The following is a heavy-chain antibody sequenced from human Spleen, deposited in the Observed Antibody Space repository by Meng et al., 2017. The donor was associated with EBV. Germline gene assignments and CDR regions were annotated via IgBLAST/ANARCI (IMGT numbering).Heavy chain of an antibody. CDR1: GGSFSCYY. V-gene: IGHV4-34*01. J-gene: IGHJ5*02. Sequence: QVQMQVSGPVLVKPAGTLSLSCAVYGGSFSCYYWSWIRQPPGKGLECIGEINHSGSTNYNPSLKSRVTISVDTSKNQFSLKLSSVTAADTAVYYCARGETKDDYGDVNWFDPWGQGTLVTVSS. D-gene: IGHD4-17*01. CDR3: ARGETKDDYGDVNWFDP. CDR2: INHSGST.